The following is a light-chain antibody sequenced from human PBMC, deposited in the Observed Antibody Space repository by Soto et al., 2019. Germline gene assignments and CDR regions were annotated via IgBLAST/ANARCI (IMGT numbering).Light chain of an antibody. J-gene: IGKJ1*01. V-gene: IGKV1-5*01. CDR3: QLYNSYSWT. CDR2: DAS. Sequence: DIKMTQSPSTLSTYVSDRVTITCRASQSISSWLAWYQQKPGKAPKLLIYDASSLESGVPSRFSGSGSGTEFTLTISSLQPDDFAPYYCQLYNSYSWTFGQGTKVDIK. CDR1: QSISSW.